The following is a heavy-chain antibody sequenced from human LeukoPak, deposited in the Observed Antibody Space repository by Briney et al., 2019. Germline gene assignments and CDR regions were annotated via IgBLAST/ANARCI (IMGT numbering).Heavy chain of an antibody. CDR1: GGSISSGHYY. J-gene: IGHJ5*02. V-gene: IGHV4-61*02. CDR3: AKEGGNTALAP. D-gene: IGHD5-18*01. CDR2: VYFSGST. Sequence: PSQTLSLTCTVSGGSISSGHYYWGWIRQPAGKGLEWIGRVYFSGSTNYNPSLKDRVAISIDTSKNQFSLKLHSVTAADTAVYYWAKEGGNTALAPWGQGTLVPVPP.